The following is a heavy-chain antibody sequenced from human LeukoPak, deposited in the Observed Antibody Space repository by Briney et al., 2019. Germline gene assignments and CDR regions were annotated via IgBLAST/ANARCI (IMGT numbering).Heavy chain of an antibody. V-gene: IGHV3-21*01. D-gene: IGHD6-13*01. CDR2: ISSSSSYI. Sequence: PGGSLRLSCAASGSTFSSYSMNWVRQAPGKGLEWVSSISSSSSYIYYADSVKGRFTISRDNAKNSLYLQMNSLRAEDTAVYYCARPPYSSSWYWFDPWGQGTLVTVSS. CDR3: ARPPYSSSWYWFDP. J-gene: IGHJ5*02. CDR1: GSTFSSYS.